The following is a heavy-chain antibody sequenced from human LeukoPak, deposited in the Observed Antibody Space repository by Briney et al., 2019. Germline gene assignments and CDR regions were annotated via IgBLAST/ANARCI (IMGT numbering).Heavy chain of an antibody. CDR2: ISHDGSNK. D-gene: IGHD3-10*01. Sequence: GGSLRLSCVASGFTFSSYAMHWVRQAPGKGLEWVTIISHDGSNKYYADSVKGRFTISRDNAKNSLYLQMNSLRAEDTAVYYCARDQGSGINYYYYYMDVWGKGTTVTVSS. V-gene: IGHV3-30*04. CDR3: ARDQGSGINYYYYYMDV. J-gene: IGHJ6*03. CDR1: GFTFSSYA.